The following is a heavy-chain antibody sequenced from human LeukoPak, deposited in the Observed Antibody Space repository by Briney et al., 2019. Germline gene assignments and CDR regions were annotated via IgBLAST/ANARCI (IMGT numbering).Heavy chain of an antibody. CDR1: GFTLSSYA. CDR3: VKDGSGSRALDY. J-gene: IGHJ4*02. D-gene: IGHD3-10*01. V-gene: IGHV3-64D*06. Sequence: AGGSLRLSCSDSGFTLSSYAMHWVRQAPGKGLEYVSAISSNGGSTYYADSVKGRFTISRDDSKNTLYLQMSSLRAEDTAVYYCVKDGSGSRALDYWGQGTLVTVSS. CDR2: ISSNGGST.